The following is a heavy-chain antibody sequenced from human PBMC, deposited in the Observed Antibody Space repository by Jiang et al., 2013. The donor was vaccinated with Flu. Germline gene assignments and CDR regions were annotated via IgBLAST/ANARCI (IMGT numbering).Heavy chain of an antibody. J-gene: IGHJ4*02. CDR3: ARSPYGAAAAVFDY. D-gene: IGHD6-13*01. Sequence: KPTQTLTLTCTFSGFSLSTSGMCVSWIRQPPGKALEWLALIDWDDDKYYSTSLKTRLTISKDTSKNQVVLTMTNMDPVDTATYYCARSPYGAAAAVFDYWGQGTLVTVSS. V-gene: IGHV2-70*01. CDR1: GFSLSTSGMC. CDR2: IDWDDDK.